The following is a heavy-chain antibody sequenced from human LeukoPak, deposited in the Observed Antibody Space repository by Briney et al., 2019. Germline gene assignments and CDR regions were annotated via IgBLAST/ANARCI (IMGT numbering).Heavy chain of an antibody. J-gene: IGHJ6*03. CDR2: IYYSGST. CDR3: ARHRDCSSTSRYRARRSPGYYYMDV. D-gene: IGHD2-2*02. Sequence: KPSETLSLTCTVSGGSISSSSYYWGWIRQPPGKGLEWIGSIYYSGSTYYNPSLKSRVTISVDTSKNQFSLKLSSVTAADTAVYYCARHRDCSSTSRYRARRSPGYYYMDVWGKGTTVTVSS. CDR1: GGSISSSSYY. V-gene: IGHV4-39*01.